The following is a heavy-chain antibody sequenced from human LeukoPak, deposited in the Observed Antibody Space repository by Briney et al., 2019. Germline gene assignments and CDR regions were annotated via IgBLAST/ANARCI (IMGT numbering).Heavy chain of an antibody. Sequence: YPGGSLRLSCAASGFTFSSYAMSWVRQAPGKGLEWVSAISGSGGSTYYADSVKGRFTISRDNSKNTLYLQMNSLRAEDTAVYYCAKGRDYGGKGGFDYWGQGTLVTVSS. CDR3: AKGRDYGGKGGFDY. J-gene: IGHJ4*02. V-gene: IGHV3-23*01. CDR1: GFTFSSYA. CDR2: ISGSGGST. D-gene: IGHD4-23*01.